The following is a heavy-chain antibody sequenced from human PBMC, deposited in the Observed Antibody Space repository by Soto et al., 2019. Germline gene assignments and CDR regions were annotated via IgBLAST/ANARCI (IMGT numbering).Heavy chain of an antibody. J-gene: IGHJ6*04. CDR3: ARPYNWTDVFPV. V-gene: IGHV4-34*01. Sequence: TSETLSLTCAVYGGSFSGYYWSWIRQPPGKGLEWIGEINHSGSTNYNPSLKSRVTISVDTSKNQFSLKLSSVTAADTAVYYCARPYNWTDVFPVWGKGPTVTVSS. CDR2: INHSGST. D-gene: IGHD1-1*01. CDR1: GGSFSGYY.